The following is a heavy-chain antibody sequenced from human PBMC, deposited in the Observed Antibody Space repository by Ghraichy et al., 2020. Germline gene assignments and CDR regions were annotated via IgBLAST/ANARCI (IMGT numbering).Heavy chain of an antibody. J-gene: IGHJ4*02. D-gene: IGHD3-3*01. CDR3: ARVGGFLEWLFNYYFDY. Sequence: GGSLRLSCAASGFTFSSYSMNWVRQAPGKGLEWVSYISSSSSTIYYADSVKGRFTISRDNAKNSLYLQMNSLRDEDTAVYYCARVGGFLEWLFNYYFDYWGQGTLVTVSS. CDR2: ISSSSSTI. CDR1: GFTFSSYS. V-gene: IGHV3-48*02.